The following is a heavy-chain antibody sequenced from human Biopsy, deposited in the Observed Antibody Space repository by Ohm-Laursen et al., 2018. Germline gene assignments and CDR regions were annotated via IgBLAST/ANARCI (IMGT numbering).Heavy chain of an antibody. CDR3: ARLGSGDYFPTFFDS. D-gene: IGHD5-12*01. V-gene: IGHV4-31*03. J-gene: IGHJ4*02. CDR2: IFYSANT. CDR1: GVSINGGRYY. Sequence: TLSLTCTVSGVSINGGRYYWNWIRHHPGKGLEWIGNIFYSANTYYNPSLKSRVTISVDTSKNQFSLKLSSVTAADTAVYYCARLGSGDYFPTFFDSWGQGILVTVSS.